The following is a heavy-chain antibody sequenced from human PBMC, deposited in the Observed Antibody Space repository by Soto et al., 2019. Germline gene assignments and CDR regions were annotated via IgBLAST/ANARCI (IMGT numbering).Heavy chain of an antibody. D-gene: IGHD5-12*01. V-gene: IGHV1-8*01. Sequence: QVQLVQSGAEVKTSGASVKVSCKASGYTFSANDINWVRQAPGQGLEWMGWMNPKSGNTGYAEEFQGRVTLTRNTSISTAYMEVSSLKSEDTAIYYCTRPKSSGHNTLDYWGQGTLLTVSP. J-gene: IGHJ4*02. CDR3: TRPKSSGHNTLDY. CDR2: MNPKSGNT. CDR1: GYTFSAND.